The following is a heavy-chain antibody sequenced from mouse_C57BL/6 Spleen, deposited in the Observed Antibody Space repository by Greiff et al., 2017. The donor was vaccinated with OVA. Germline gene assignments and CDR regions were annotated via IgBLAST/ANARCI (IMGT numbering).Heavy chain of an antibody. J-gene: IGHJ3*01. D-gene: IGHD2-4*01. CDR2: IDPSDSET. Sequence: VQLQQPGAELVRPGSSVKLSCKASGYTFTSYWMHWVKQRPIQGLEWIGNIDPSDSETHYNQKFKDKATLTVDKSSSTAYMQLSSLTSEYSAVYYCARMDDYDEGGFAYWGQGTLVTVSA. CDR1: GYTFTSYW. CDR3: ARMDDYDEGGFAY. V-gene: IGHV1-52*01.